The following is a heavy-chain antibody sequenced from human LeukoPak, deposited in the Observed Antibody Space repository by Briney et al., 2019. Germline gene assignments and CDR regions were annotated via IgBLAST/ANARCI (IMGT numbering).Heavy chain of an antibody. Sequence: PGGSLRLSCAASGFTFSSYDMHWVRQATGKGLEWVSAIGTAGDTYYPGSVKGRFTISRENAKNSLYLQVNSLRAGDTAVYYCARSHDYGDAFDIWGQGTMVTVSS. V-gene: IGHV3-13*01. D-gene: IGHD4-17*01. CDR3: ARSHDYGDAFDI. CDR2: IGTAGDT. J-gene: IGHJ3*02. CDR1: GFTFSSYD.